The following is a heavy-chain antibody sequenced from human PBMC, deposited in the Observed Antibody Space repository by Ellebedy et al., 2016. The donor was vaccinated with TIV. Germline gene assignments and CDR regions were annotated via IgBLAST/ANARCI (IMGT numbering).Heavy chain of an antibody. D-gene: IGHD2-2*01. V-gene: IGHV4-4*02. J-gene: IGHJ6*02. CDR2: IYHNGST. CDR3: ARSNGRDFVVVPAATQRLYGMDV. CDR1: GGSISSSNW. Sequence: SETLSLXXAVSGGSISSSNWWSWVRQPPGKGLEWIGEIYHNGSTNYNPSLKSRVTISVDKSKNQFSLKLSSVTAADTAVYYCARSNGRDFVVVPAATQRLYGMDVWGQGTTVTVSS.